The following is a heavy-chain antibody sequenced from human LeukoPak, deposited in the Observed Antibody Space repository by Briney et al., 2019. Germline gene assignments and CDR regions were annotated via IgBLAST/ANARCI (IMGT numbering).Heavy chain of an antibody. V-gene: IGHV1-69*04. Sequence: GASVKVSCKASGGTFSSYAISWVRQAPGQGLEWMGRIIPILGIANYAQKFQDRVTITADKSTSTAYMELSSLRSEDTAVYYCARDSIAAAGNAFDIWGQGTMVTVSS. CDR1: GGTFSSYA. J-gene: IGHJ3*02. D-gene: IGHD6-13*01. CDR3: ARDSIAAAGNAFDI. CDR2: IIPILGIA.